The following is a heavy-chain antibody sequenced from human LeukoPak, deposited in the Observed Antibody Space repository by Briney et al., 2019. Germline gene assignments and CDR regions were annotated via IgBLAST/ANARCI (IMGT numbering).Heavy chain of an antibody. CDR1: GFTFSSHR. Sequence: GGSLRLSCVASGFTFSSHRMNWVRQAPGKGLEWVSPISSTSSHCSYEDSVKGRFTISRDNDKNSLYLQVNSLRVEDTAVYYCARDPDRVDTSGTGVPINYMDVWGKGTTVTVSS. D-gene: IGHD3-22*01. CDR3: ARDPDRVDTSGTGVPINYMDV. V-gene: IGHV3-21*01. CDR2: ISSTSSHC. J-gene: IGHJ6*03.